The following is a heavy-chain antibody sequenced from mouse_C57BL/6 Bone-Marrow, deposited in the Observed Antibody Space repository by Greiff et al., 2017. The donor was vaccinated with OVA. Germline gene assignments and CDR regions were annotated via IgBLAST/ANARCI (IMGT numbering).Heavy chain of an antibody. CDR1: GYAFSSSW. CDR3: ARWGDVNY. V-gene: IGHV1-82*01. CDR2: IYPGDGDT. J-gene: IGHJ2*01. D-gene: IGHD3-3*01. Sequence: QVQLKESGPELVKPGASVKISCKASGYAFSSSWMNWVKQRPGKGLEWIGRIYPGDGDTNYNGKFKGKATLTADKSSSTAYMQLSSLTSEDSAVYFCARWGDVNYWGQGTTLTVSS.